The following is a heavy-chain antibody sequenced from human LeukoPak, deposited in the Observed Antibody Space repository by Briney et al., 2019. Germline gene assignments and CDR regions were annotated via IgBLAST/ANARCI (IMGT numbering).Heavy chain of an antibody. CDR3: AREKLKGIGYCSSTSCWNGWFDP. CDR1: GGSISSYY. D-gene: IGHD2-2*01. CDR2: IYYSGST. V-gene: IGHV4-59*12. J-gene: IGHJ5*02. Sequence: SETLSLTCTVSGGSISSYYWSWIRQPPGKGLEWIGYIYYSGSTNYNPSLKSRVTISVDTSKNQFSLKLSSVTAADTAVYYCAREKLKGIGYCSSTSCWNGWFDPWGQGTLVTVSS.